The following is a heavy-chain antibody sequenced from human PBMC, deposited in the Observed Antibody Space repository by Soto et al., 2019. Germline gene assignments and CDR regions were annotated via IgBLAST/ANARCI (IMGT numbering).Heavy chain of an antibody. J-gene: IGHJ4*02. CDR3: ARSPVRTGYCFDY. CDR1: AFTFSNYS. D-gene: IGHD3-9*01. CDR2: ISTSSIYI. V-gene: IGHV3-21*01. Sequence: GGSLRLSCAASAFTFSNYSMNWVRQAPGKGLEWVSSISTSSIYIYYADSVKGRFTISRDNAKNSLYLQMNSLRAEDTAVYYCARSPVRTGYCFDYWGQGTLVTSPQ.